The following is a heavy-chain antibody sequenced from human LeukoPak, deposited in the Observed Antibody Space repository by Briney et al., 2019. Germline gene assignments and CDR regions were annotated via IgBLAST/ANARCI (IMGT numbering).Heavy chain of an antibody. J-gene: IGHJ3*01. D-gene: IGHD6-19*01. CDR1: GYSFTNYW. CDR2: IYPGDSDT. CDR3: ARDSPYSSGWRDAFDV. V-gene: IGHV5-51*01. Sequence: GESLKISCTGSGYSFTNYWIGWVRQMTGKGLEWMGIIYPGDSDTRYSPSFQGQVTISADKSISTAYLQWSGLKASDTAMYYCARDSPYSSGWRDAFDVWGQGTMVTVSS.